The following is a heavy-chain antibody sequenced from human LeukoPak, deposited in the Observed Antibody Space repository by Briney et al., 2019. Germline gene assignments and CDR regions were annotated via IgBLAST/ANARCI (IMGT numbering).Heavy chain of an antibody. Sequence: SETLSLTCAVSGASISSSNWWSWVRQPPGKGLEWIGEMYHSGISNYNPSLKSRVTISVDTSKNQFSLKLSSVTAADTAVYYCARGPKYYFDYWGQGTLVTVSS. CDR2: MYHSGIS. J-gene: IGHJ4*02. V-gene: IGHV4-4*02. CDR1: GASISSSNW. CDR3: ARGPKYYFDY.